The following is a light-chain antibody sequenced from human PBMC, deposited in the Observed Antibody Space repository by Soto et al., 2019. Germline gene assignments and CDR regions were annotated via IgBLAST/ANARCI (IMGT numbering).Light chain of an antibody. Sequence: QSVLTQPPSVSAAPGQKGTISCSGSSSNIGNNYVSWYQQLPGTAPQLLTYDKNERPSGIPDRFSGSKSGTSATLGITGLQTGDEAEYYCGTWDSSLSAYVFGTGTKVTVL. CDR2: DKN. CDR1: SSNIGNNY. CDR3: GTWDSSLSAYV. J-gene: IGLJ1*01. V-gene: IGLV1-51*01.